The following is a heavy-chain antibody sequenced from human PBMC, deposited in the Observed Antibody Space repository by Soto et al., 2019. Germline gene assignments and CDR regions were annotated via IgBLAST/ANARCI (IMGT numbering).Heavy chain of an antibody. CDR2: IIPILGIA. V-gene: IGHV1-69*02. CDR1: GGTFSSYT. D-gene: IGHD2-8*01. Sequence: QVQLVQSGAEVKKPGSSVKVSCKASGGTFSSYTISWVRQAPGQGLEWMGRIIPILGIANYAQKFQGRVTTTADKSTRTAYMELSSLRSADTAVYYCASEGMDFGMDVWGQGTTVTVSS. J-gene: IGHJ6*02. CDR3: ASEGMDFGMDV.